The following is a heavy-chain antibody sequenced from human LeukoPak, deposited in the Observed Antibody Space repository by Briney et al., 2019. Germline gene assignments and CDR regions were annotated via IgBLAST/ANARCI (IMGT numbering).Heavy chain of an antibody. J-gene: IGHJ3*02. CDR3: ARVKELGYCSSTSCYDAFDI. CDR2: INHSGST. Sequence: SETLSLTCAAYGVSFSGYYWSWIRQPPGKGLEWIGEINHSGSTNYNPSLKSRVTISVDTSKNQFSLKLSSVTAADTAVYYCARVKELGYCSSTSCYDAFDIWGQGAMVTVSS. D-gene: IGHD2-2*01. CDR1: GVSFSGYY. V-gene: IGHV4-34*01.